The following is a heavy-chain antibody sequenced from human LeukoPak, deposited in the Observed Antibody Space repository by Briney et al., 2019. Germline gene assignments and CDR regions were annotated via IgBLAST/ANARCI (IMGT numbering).Heavy chain of an antibody. V-gene: IGHV3-21*01. CDR2: ISSSSSYI. CDR3: ARDRVGATPIDY. Sequence: AGGSLRLSCAASGFTFSSYSMNWVRQAPGKGLEWVSSISSSSSYIYYVDSVKGRFTISRDNAKNSLYLQMNSLRAEDTAVYYCARDRVGATPIDYWGQGTLVTVSS. J-gene: IGHJ4*02. D-gene: IGHD1-26*01. CDR1: GFTFSSYS.